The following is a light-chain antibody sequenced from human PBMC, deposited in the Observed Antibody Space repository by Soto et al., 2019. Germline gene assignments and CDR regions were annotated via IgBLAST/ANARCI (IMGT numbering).Light chain of an antibody. V-gene: IGKV1-5*01. J-gene: IGKJ2*01. CDR3: LQYNSYSPYT. Sequence: DVQMTQSPSTLSASVGDRVTITCRASQRISNWLAWYQQKPGKAPKLLIYDASSLESGVSSRFSGSGSETDFTFTISSLQPDDSATYYCLQYNSYSPYTFGQGTKVDIK. CDR2: DAS. CDR1: QRISNW.